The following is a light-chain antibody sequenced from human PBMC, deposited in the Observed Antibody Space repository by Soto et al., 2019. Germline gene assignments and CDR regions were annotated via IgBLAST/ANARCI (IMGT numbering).Light chain of an antibody. CDR2: TTN. CDR3: AAWDDSLNGHV. CDR1: SSNIGTSS. V-gene: IGLV1-44*01. J-gene: IGLJ1*01. Sequence: QCVLTQPHSASGTPGQRVTISCSGSSSNIGTSSVHWFQQLPGTAPKLLISTTNQRPSGVPERFSDSKSGTSASLAISGHQSEDEADYYCAAWDDSLNGHVFGTGTKVT.